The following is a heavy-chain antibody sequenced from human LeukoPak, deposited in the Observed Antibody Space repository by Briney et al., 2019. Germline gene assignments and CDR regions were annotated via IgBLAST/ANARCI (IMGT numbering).Heavy chain of an antibody. Sequence: SETLSLTCAVSGDSISNINWWWSWVRQPPGKGLEWIGEIHDGGSTTYHPSLKSRVTISVDKSKNQFSLTLTSVTAADTAVYFCARGAHYAWNSWGQGTLVTVSS. D-gene: IGHD3-16*01. CDR3: ARGAHYAWNS. CDR1: GDSISNINW. J-gene: IGHJ4*02. CDR2: IHDGGST. V-gene: IGHV4-4*02.